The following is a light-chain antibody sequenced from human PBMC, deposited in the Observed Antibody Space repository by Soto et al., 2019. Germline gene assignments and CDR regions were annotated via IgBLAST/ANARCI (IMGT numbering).Light chain of an antibody. CDR3: SSYAGSNSA. CDR1: SSDIDTYNY. CDR2: EVT. V-gene: IGLV2-14*01. J-gene: IGLJ1*01. Sequence: QSALAQPASVSGSPGQSITISCTGTSSDIDTYNYVSWYQQHPGKAPKLIIYEVTNRPSGVSNRFSGSKSGDAASLTISGLRAEDEDDYYCSSYAGSNSAFGTGTKVTV.